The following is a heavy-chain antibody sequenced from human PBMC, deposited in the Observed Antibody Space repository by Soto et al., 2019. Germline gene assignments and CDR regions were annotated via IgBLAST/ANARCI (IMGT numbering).Heavy chain of an antibody. V-gene: IGHV4-39*01. Sequence: SETLSLTCTVSGGSISSSSYYWGWIRQPPGKGLEWIGSIYYSGSTYYNPSLKSRVTISVDTSKNQFSLKLSSVTAADTAVYYGARHPYSGYDYYYYGMDVWGQGTTVTVSS. CDR3: ARHPYSGYDYYYYGMDV. D-gene: IGHD5-12*01. J-gene: IGHJ6*02. CDR2: IYYSGST. CDR1: GGSISSSSYY.